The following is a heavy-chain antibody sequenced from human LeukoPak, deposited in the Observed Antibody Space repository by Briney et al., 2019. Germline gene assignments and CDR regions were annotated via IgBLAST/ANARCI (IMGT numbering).Heavy chain of an antibody. Sequence: ASVKVSCKASGYTFTSYSISWVRHAPGQGLEWMGWISTYNGNTNYAQKLQGRVTMTTDTSTSTAYMELRSLRSDDTAVYYCARDKAEPPTSWWPPLYYYYGMDVWGQGTTVTVSS. D-gene: IGHD2-8*02. J-gene: IGHJ6*02. CDR3: ARDKAEPPTSWWPPLYYYYGMDV. CDR1: GYTFTSYS. V-gene: IGHV1-18*01. CDR2: ISTYNGNT.